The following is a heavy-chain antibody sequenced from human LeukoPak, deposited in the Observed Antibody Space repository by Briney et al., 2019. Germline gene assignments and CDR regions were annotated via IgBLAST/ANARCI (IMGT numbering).Heavy chain of an antibody. J-gene: IGHJ3*02. V-gene: IGHV6-1*01. CDR3: TRGPAFDI. Sequence: SQTLSLTCAISGDSVSSNSAAWNWSRQSPSRGLEWLGRTYYRSKWYYDYAVSVKSRITLIPDTSKNQFSLQLNSVTPEDTAVYYCTRGPAFDIWGQGTMVTVSS. CDR1: GDSVSSNSAA. CDR2: TYYRSKWYY.